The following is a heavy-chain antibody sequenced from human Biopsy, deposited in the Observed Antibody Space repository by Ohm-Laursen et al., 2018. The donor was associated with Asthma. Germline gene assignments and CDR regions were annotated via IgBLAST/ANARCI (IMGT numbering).Heavy chain of an antibody. V-gene: IGHV3-21*01. CDR3: ARDSGGDWSCSDRRCDYYYTYAMDV. D-gene: IGHD2-15*01. CDR2: ISSGTTYI. J-gene: IGHJ6*02. Sequence: SLRLSCAAAGFTFNYYSINWVRQAPGKGLEWVASISSGTTYIYYADSVKGRFTISRDNGKNSLFLQMSSLRAEGTAVYYCARDSGGDWSCSDRRCDYYYTYAMDVWGQGTTVTVSS. CDR1: GFTFNYYS.